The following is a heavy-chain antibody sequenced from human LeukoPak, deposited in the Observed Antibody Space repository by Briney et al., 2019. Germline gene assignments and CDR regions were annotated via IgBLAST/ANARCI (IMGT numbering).Heavy chain of an antibody. CDR1: GFTFSDYA. CDR3: ASGKWWYQIDY. V-gene: IGHV3-21*01. J-gene: IGHJ4*02. Sequence: TGGSLRLSCAASGFTFSDYAMNWVRQAPGKGLEWVSSMSSSSSYIYYADSVKGRFTISRDNAKNSLYLQMNSLRAEDTAVYYCASGKWWYQIDYWGQGTLVTVSS. D-gene: IGHD2-15*01. CDR2: MSSSSSYI.